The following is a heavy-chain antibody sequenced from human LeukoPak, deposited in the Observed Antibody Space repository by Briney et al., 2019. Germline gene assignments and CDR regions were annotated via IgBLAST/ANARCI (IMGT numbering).Heavy chain of an antibody. CDR2: ISGSGGST. Sequence: GGSLRLSCAASGFTFSSYAMSWVRQAPGKGLEWVSAISGSGGSTYYADSVKGRFTISRDNSKNTLYLQMNSLRAEDTAVYYCAKWLGYYYDSSADYWVQGTLVTVSS. J-gene: IGHJ4*02. CDR3: AKWLGYYYDSSADY. V-gene: IGHV3-23*01. CDR1: GFTFSSYA. D-gene: IGHD3-22*01.